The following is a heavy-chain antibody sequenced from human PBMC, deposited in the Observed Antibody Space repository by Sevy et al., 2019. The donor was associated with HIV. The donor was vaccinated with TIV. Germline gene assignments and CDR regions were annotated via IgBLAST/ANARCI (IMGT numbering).Heavy chain of an antibody. D-gene: IGHD3-10*01. CDR1: GFTFSSYS. Sequence: GGSLRLSCAASGFTFSSYSMNWVRQAPGKGLEWVSSISSSSSYIYYAASVKGRFTISRDNAKNSLYLQMNSLRAEDTAVYYCEAQHSGSYLGFDYWGQGTLVTVSS. CDR2: ISSSSSYI. J-gene: IGHJ4*02. V-gene: IGHV3-21*01. CDR3: EAQHSGSYLGFDY.